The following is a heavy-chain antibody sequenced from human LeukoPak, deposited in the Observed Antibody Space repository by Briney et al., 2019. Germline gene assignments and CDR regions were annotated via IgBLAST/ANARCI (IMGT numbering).Heavy chain of an antibody. D-gene: IGHD3-16*02. CDR2: ISGDGGST. CDR1: GFTFDDYA. J-gene: IGHJ5*02. CDR3: AKAAQAMLYDYVWGSYHQEWFDP. Sequence: GGSLRLSCAASGFTFDDYAMHWVRQAPGKGLEWVSLISGDGGSTYYADSVKGGFTISRDNSKTSLYLQMNSLRTEDTALYYCAKAAQAMLYDYVWGSYHQEWFDPWGQGTLVTVSS. V-gene: IGHV3-43*02.